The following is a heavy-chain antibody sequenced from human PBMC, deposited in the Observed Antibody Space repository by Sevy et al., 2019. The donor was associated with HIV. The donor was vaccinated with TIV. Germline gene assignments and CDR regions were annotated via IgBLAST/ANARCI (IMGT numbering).Heavy chain of an antibody. V-gene: IGHV1-24*01. Sequence: ASVKVSCKVSGYSVSDLSIHWVRQAPGKGLEWMGGYDPEDGETIYAQKFQGRVTMTEDTSTDTAYMELSSLRSEDPAVYYCATSPDYYDSSRDAFDIWGQGTMVTVSS. CDR1: GYSVSDLS. CDR3: ATSPDYYDSSRDAFDI. CDR2: YDPEDGET. J-gene: IGHJ3*02. D-gene: IGHD3-22*01.